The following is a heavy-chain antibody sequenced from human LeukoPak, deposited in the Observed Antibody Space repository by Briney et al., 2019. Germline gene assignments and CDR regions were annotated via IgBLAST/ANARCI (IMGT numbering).Heavy chain of an antibody. J-gene: IGHJ4*02. CDR3: ARSDYYDSSTQSSGWYFDY. D-gene: IGHD3-22*01. CDR1: GDPFNNYW. Sequence: GESLEISFQALGDPFNNYWFAWVRPTPGKGLEWMGIIYPGDSDTKYSPSFQGQVTIFDEKSMTTAYLQWSSLKASDAAIYFCARSDYYDSSTQSSGWYFDYWGQGSLVTVSS. CDR2: IYPGDSDT. V-gene: IGHV5-51*01.